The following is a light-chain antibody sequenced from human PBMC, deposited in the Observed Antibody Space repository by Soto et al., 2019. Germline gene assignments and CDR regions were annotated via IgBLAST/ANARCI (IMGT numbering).Light chain of an antibody. J-gene: IGLJ2*01. CDR1: SSNIGSNY. V-gene: IGLV1-47*01. Sequence: QSVLTQPPSASGTPGQRVTISCSGSSSNIGSNYVYWHQQLPGTAPKLVICRDNERPSGVPDRFSGSRSGASASLVISGLRSEDEADYYCAAWDDSLSGMVFGGGTKVTVL. CDR2: RDN. CDR3: AAWDDSLSGMV.